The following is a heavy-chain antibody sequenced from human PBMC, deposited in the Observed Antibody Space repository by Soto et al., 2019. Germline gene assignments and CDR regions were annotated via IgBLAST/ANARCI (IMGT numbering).Heavy chain of an antibody. Sequence: GGSLRLSCAACGFTCSRYGMHWVRQAPGKWVEWVAVISYDGSNKYYADSVKGRFTISRDHSKNTLYLQMNSLRAEDTAVCYCAKDTSSDYYYFEYWGHGTLV. J-gene: IGHJ4*01. CDR2: ISYDGSNK. D-gene: IGHD3-22*01. CDR1: GFTCSRYG. V-gene: IGHV3-30*18. CDR3: AKDTSSDYYYFEY.